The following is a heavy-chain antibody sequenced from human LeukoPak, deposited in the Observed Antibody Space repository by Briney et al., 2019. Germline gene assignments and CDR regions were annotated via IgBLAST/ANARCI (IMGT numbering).Heavy chain of an antibody. V-gene: IGHV4-39*01. J-gene: IGHJ4*02. Sequence: SETLSLTCTVSGGSISSSTVYWGWIRQPPGKGLEWIGGINYSGYTYYNPSLKGRVTISVDTPKNQFSLKLSSVTAADTAVYYCARPGYYDNSGFNFDYWGQGTLVTVSS. CDR1: GGSISSSTVY. CDR2: INYSGYT. CDR3: ARPGYYDNSGFNFDY. D-gene: IGHD3-22*01.